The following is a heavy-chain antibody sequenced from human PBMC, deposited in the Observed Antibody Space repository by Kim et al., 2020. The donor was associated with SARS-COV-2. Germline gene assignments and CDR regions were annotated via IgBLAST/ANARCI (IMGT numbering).Heavy chain of an antibody. Sequence: GGSLRLSCAASGFIFDTYAMHWVRQTPGRRLEYVSAISSNGADPYYADSVKGRFIISRDNSKNTMYLQMGSLRAEDMAVYYCAREGRHCSGTACYLFDFWAQGTLVTVSS. CDR3: AREGRHCSGTACYLFDF. J-gene: IGHJ4*02. CDR2: ISSNGADP. V-gene: IGHV3-64*02. CDR1: GFIFDTYA. D-gene: IGHD2-2*01.